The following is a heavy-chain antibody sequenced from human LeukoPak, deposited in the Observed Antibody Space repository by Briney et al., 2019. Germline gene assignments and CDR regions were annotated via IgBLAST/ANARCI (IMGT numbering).Heavy chain of an antibody. Sequence: PSETLSLTCTVSGGSISSSSYYWGWIRQPPGTGLEWIGSIYYSGSTYYNPSLKSRVTISVDTSKNQFSLKLSSVTAADTAVYYCARVITMVRGVAYNWFDPWGQGTLVTVSS. V-gene: IGHV4-39*07. CDR2: IYYSGST. CDR1: GGSISSSSYY. D-gene: IGHD3-10*01. CDR3: ARVITMVRGVAYNWFDP. J-gene: IGHJ5*02.